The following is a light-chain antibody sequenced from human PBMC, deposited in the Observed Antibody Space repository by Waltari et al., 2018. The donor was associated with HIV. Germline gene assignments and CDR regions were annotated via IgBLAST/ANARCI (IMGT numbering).Light chain of an antibody. J-gene: IGLJ2*01. CDR1: SSNIGDAAFV. CDR3: QSFDYDSSLTVL. CDR2: GNR. Sequence: QSVLTQPPSVSGAPGQPVTISCSGSSSNIGDAAFVVPGYQQLPGTAPKLLIYGNRIRPSGVPDRFSGSKSGTSASLAITGLQPEDEADYYCQSFDYDSSLTVLFGGGTKLTVL. V-gene: IGLV1-40*01.